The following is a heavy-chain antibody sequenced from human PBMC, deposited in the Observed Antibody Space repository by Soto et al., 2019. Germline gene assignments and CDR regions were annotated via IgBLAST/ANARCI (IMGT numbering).Heavy chain of an antibody. CDR3: SRDCPCGLGYCTNGACFPNDF. J-gene: IGHJ4*02. CDR2: VRTYAYGETT. D-gene: IGHD2-8*01. CDR1: GFTFGDYA. V-gene: IGHV3-49*03. Sequence: PGGSLRLSCTTSGFTFGDYAMSWFRQTPGKGLEWVGFVRTYAYGETTEYAASVKGRFTVGRDNSRSTAHLHMSSLKTEDTGVYFCSRDCPCGLGYCTNGACFPNDFWGQGTLVTVSS.